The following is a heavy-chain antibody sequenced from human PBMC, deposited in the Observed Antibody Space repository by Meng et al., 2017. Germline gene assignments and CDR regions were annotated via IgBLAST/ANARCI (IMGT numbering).Heavy chain of an antibody. Sequence: GESLKISCAASGFTFSSYWMSWVRQAPGKGLEWVANIKQDGSEKYYVDSVKGRFTISRDNAKNSLYLQMNSLRAEDTAVYYCARDPMRVVTASDAFDIWGQGTMVTVSS. CDR1: GFTFSSYW. V-gene: IGHV3-7*03. J-gene: IGHJ3*02. CDR2: IKQDGSEK. D-gene: IGHD2-21*02. CDR3: ARDPMRVVTASDAFDI.